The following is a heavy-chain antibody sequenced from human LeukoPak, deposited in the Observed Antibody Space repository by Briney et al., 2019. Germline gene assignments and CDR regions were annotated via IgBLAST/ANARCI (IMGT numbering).Heavy chain of an antibody. CDR2: ISAYNGNT. Sequence: ASVKVSCKASGYTFSNYAMNWVRQAPGQGLEWMGWISAYNGNTNYAQKLQGRVTMTTDTSTSTTYMELRSLRSDDTAVYYCARGSPDYNYDSSGYSAPDYWGQGTLVTVSS. CDR1: GYTFSNYA. V-gene: IGHV1-18*01. CDR3: ARGSPDYNYDSSGYSAPDY. D-gene: IGHD3-22*01. J-gene: IGHJ4*02.